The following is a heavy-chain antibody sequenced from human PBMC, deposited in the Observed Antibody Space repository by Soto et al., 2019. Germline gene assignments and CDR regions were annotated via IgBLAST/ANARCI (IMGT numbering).Heavy chain of an antibody. Sequence: GGSPRLSCAASGFTFSSYAMHWVRQAPGKGLEWVAVISYDGSNKYYADSVKGRFTISRDNSKNTLYLQMNSLRAEDTAVYYCARAGYSSGWYLLGYFDYWGQGTLVTVSS. CDR1: GFTFSSYA. D-gene: IGHD6-19*01. J-gene: IGHJ4*02. CDR3: ARAGYSSGWYLLGYFDY. V-gene: IGHV3-30-3*01. CDR2: ISYDGSNK.